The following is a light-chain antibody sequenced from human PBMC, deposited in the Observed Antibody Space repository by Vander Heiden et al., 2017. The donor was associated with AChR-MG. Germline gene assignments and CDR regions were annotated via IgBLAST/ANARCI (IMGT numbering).Light chain of an antibody. CDR1: QGISSY. Sequence: AIRMTQSPSSFSASTGDRVTITCRASQGISSYLAWYQQKPGKAPKLLIYAASTLQSGVPSRFSGSGSGTDFTLTISCLQSEDFATYYCQQYYSYPLTFGQVSTVEIK. J-gene: IGKJ1*01. V-gene: IGKV1-8*01. CDR2: AAS. CDR3: QQYYSYPLT.